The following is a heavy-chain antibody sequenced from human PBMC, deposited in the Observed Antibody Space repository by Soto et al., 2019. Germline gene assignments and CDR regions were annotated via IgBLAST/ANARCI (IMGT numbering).Heavy chain of an antibody. Sequence: QVQLVQSGAEVRKPGASVKVSCKASNYRFTSYGISWMRQAPGQGLEWMGGISAYNGNTNYAQKVQGRVTMTTDTSTSTAYMELRSLRSDDTAVYYCARTAWSNAFDIWGQGTLVSVSS. V-gene: IGHV1-18*01. CDR3: ARTAWSNAFDI. D-gene: IGHD2-21*02. J-gene: IGHJ3*02. CDR2: ISAYNGNT. CDR1: NYRFTSYG.